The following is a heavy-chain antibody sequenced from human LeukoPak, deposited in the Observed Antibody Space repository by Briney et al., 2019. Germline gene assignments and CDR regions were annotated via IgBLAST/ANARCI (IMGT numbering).Heavy chain of an antibody. D-gene: IGHD5-24*01. V-gene: IGHV4-4*07. CDR1: GGFISTYY. CDR3: ARAHVDDYFDY. Sequence: SETLSLTCSVSGGFISTYYWSWIRQPAGKGLEWIGRIYTSGSTNYNPSLKSRVTISVDSSKNQFSLKLSSVTAADTAVYYCARAHVDDYFDYWGQGTLVTVSS. J-gene: IGHJ4*02. CDR2: IYTSGST.